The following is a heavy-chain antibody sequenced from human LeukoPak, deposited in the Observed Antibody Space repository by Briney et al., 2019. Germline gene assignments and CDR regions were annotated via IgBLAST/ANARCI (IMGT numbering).Heavy chain of an antibody. CDR1: GFTFSNYA. V-gene: IGHV3-23*01. Sequence: PGGSLRLSCAASGFTFSNYAMSWVRQAPGKGLMWVSGISGSGSSTYYADSVKGRFTISRDSSKNTLYLQMSSLRPEDTAVYYCARDGSYYDFWSGSSWFDSWGQGTLVTVSS. D-gene: IGHD3-3*01. J-gene: IGHJ5*01. CDR3: ARDGSYYDFWSGSSWFDS. CDR2: ISGSGSST.